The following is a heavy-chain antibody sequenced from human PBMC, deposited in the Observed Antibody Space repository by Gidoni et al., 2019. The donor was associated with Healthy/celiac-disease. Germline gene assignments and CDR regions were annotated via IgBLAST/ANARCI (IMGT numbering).Heavy chain of an antibody. J-gene: IGHJ6*02. Sequence: QLQLQESGSGLVKPSQTLYLNCAVSGGSISSGGYSWSWIRQPPGKGLEWIGYIYHSGSTYYNPSLKSRVTISVDRSKNQFSLKLSSVTAAATAVYYCASSASGRGLDYYGMDVWGQGTTVTVSS. CDR2: IYHSGST. D-gene: IGHD5-12*01. CDR3: ASSASGRGLDYYGMDV. CDR1: GGSISSGGYS. V-gene: IGHV4-30-2*01.